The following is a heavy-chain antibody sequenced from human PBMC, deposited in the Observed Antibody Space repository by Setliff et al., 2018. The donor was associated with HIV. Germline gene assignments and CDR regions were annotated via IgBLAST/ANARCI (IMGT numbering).Heavy chain of an antibody. CDR1: GFTFSDYY. CDR2: ISSSGSTI. J-gene: IGHJ6*02. V-gene: IGHV3-11*04. D-gene: IGHD6-19*01. Sequence: GGSLRLSCAASGFTFSDYYMSWIRQAPGKGLEWVSYISSSGSTIYYADSVKGRFTISRDNAKNSLYLQMNSLRAEDTAVYFCSRLGVAVAGSDYYYGMDVWGQGTTVTVSS. CDR3: SRLGVAVAGSDYYYGMDV.